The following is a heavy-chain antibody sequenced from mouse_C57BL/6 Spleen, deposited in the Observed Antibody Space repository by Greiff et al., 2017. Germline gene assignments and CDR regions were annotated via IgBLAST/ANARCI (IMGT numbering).Heavy chain of an antibody. CDR2: ISSGSSTI. J-gene: IGHJ1*03. CDR3: ARSHGSSYHYWYFDV. CDR1: GFTFSDYG. Sequence: EVMLVESGGGLVKPGGSLKLSCAASGFTFSDYGMHWVRQAPEKGLEWVAYISSGSSTIYYADTVQGRFTISRDNAKNTLFLQMTSLRSEDTAMYYCARSHGSSYHYWYFDVWGTGTTVTVSS. V-gene: IGHV5-17*01. D-gene: IGHD1-1*01.